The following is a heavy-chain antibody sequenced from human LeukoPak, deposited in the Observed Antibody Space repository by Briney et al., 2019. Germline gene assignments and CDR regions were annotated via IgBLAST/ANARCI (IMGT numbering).Heavy chain of an antibody. V-gene: IGHV4-61*01. CDR2: IYYSGST. J-gene: IGHJ6*02. Sequence: SSETLSLTCTVSGGSVSSGSYYWSWIRQPPGKGLEWIGYIYYSGSTNYNPSLKSRVTISVDTSKNQFSLKLSSVTAADTAVYYCATDYSNFYGMDVWGQGTTVTVSS. D-gene: IGHD4-11*01. CDR1: GGSVSSGSYY. CDR3: ATDYSNFYGMDV.